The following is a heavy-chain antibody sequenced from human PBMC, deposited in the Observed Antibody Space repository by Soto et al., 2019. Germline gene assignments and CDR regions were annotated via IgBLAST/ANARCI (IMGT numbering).Heavy chain of an antibody. J-gene: IGHJ1*01. Sequence: QVQLVQSGAEVKKPVSSVKVSCKSSGGTFSSYAISWVRQAPGQGLEWMGGIIPIFGTANYAQKFQGRVTITADESTSTDYMELSSLRSEDTAVYYCARDSESYSSSWYWGKYFQHWGQGTLVTVSS. CDR3: ARDSESYSSSWYWGKYFQH. D-gene: IGHD6-13*01. V-gene: IGHV1-69*01. CDR1: GGTFSSYA. CDR2: IIPIFGTA.